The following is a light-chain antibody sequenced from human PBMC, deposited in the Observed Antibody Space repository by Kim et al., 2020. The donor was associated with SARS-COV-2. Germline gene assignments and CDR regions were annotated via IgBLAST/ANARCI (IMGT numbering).Light chain of an antibody. J-gene: IGLJ2*01. CDR1: SLRSYY. CDR2: GKN. V-gene: IGLV3-19*01. CDR3: NSRDSSGNHLV. Sequence: ALAQTVRITCQGHSLRSYYASWYQQKPGQAPVLVIYGKNNRPSGIPDRFSGSSSGNTASLTITGAQAEDEADYYCNSRDSSGNHLVFGGGTQLTVL.